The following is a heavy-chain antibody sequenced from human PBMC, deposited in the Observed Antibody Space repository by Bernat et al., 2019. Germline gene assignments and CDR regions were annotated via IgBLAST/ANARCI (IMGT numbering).Heavy chain of an antibody. CDR3: ARGEGLLVKGAGVWFDP. CDR1: GGSISSGGYY. CDR2: IYYSGST. J-gene: IGHJ5*02. Sequence: QVQLQESGPGLVKPSQTLSLTCTVSGGSISSGGYYWSWIRQHPGKGLEWIGYIYYSGSTYYNPSLKSLVTISVDTSKNQFSLKLSSVTAADTAVYYCARGEGLLVKGAGVWFDPWGQGTLVTVSS. V-gene: IGHV4-31*01. D-gene: IGHD2-21*01.